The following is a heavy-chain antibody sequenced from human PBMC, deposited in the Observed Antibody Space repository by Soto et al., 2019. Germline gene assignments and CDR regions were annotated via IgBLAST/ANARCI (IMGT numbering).Heavy chain of an antibody. CDR1: GFTFNSYG. CDR2: ISHDGSKT. Sequence: GGSLRLSCAASGFTFNSYGIHWVRQAPGKGLEWVAVISHDGSKTNYADSVKGRFTISRDNSKDTVYLQMNSLRAEDTAVYYCAKEQKDSSSWSELNYWGQGT. CDR3: AKEQKDSSSWSELNY. V-gene: IGHV3-30*18. J-gene: IGHJ4*02. D-gene: IGHD6-13*01.